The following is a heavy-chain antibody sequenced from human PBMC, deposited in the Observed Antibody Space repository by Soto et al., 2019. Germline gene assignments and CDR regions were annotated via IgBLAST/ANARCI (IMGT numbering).Heavy chain of an antibody. D-gene: IGHD3-9*01. J-gene: IGHJ3*02. Sequence: SETLSLTCTVSGVSVSSGDYYWSWIRQPPGKGLEWIGYIYYTGRTYYNPSLKSRVIISVDTSKNRFSLKLSSVTAAEKAVYYCARAHYDILTGYPTHAFDIWGQGTMVTVSS. CDR1: GVSVSSGDYY. CDR2: IYYTGRT. V-gene: IGHV4-30-4*01. CDR3: ARAHYDILTGYPTHAFDI.